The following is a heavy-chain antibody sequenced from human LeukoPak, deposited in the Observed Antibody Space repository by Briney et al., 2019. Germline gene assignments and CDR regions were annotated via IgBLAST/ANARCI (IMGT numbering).Heavy chain of an antibody. Sequence: ASVKVSCKASGYTFTSYGISWVRQAPGQGLEWMGWISAYNGNTNYAQKLQGRVTMTTDTSTSTAYMELRSLRSDDTAVYYCARAPILLYDSSGRTGGADALDIWGQGTMVTVSS. D-gene: IGHD3-22*01. V-gene: IGHV1-18*01. CDR2: ISAYNGNT. CDR3: ARAPILLYDSSGRTGGADALDI. J-gene: IGHJ3*02. CDR1: GYTFTSYG.